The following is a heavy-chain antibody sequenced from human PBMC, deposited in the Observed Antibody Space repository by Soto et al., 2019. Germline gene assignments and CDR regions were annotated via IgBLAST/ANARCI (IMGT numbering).Heavy chain of an antibody. J-gene: IGHJ6*02. D-gene: IGHD3-22*01. V-gene: IGHV1-18*04. Sequence: ASVKVSCKASGYTFTSYGISWVRQAPGQGLEWMGWISAYNGNTNYAQKLQGRVTMTTDTSTSTAYMELRSLRSDDTAVYYCARVSSGYLLYYYYGMDVWGQGTTVTVS. CDR2: ISAYNGNT. CDR3: ARVSSGYLLYYYYGMDV. CDR1: GYTFTSYG.